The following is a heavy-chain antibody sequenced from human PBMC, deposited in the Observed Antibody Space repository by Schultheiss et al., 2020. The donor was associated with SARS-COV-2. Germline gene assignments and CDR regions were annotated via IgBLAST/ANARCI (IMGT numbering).Heavy chain of an antibody. J-gene: IGHJ4*02. CDR2: IYYSGST. D-gene: IGHD2-15*01. V-gene: IGHV4-4*02. Sequence: SETLSLTCAVSGGSISSINWWNWVRQSPGKGLEWIGSIYYSGSTYYNPSLKSRVTISVDTSKNQFSLKLSSVTAADTAVYYCARAHSVVVAATHFDYWGQGTLVTVSS. CDR1: GGSISSINW. CDR3: ARAHSVVVAATHFDY.